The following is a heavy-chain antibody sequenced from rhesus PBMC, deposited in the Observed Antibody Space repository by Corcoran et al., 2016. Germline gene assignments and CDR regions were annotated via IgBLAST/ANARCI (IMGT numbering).Heavy chain of an antibody. J-gene: IGHJ4*01. CDR3: ARDGFTPGSDFDY. D-gene: IGHD2-21*01. V-gene: IGHV1-200*01. Sequence: QVQLVQSGAEVKKPGTSVKLSCKASGYTFTSYYINWVRQAPGQGLAWMGWINPSNGNTGYAQKFQGRGTMTRDTSTNTAYMELNSLRSEDTAVYYCARDGFTPGSDFDYWGQGVLVTVSS. CDR1: GYTFTSYY. CDR2: INPSNGNT.